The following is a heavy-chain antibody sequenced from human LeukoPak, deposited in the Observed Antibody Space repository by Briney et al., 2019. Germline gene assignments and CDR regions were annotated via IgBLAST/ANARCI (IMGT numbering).Heavy chain of an antibody. CDR2: IKQDGSEK. CDR3: ARAGYCSSTSCYGLGYYYYGMDV. Sequence: GSLRLSCAASGFTFSSYWMSWVRQAPGKGLEWVANIKQDGSEKYYVDSVKGRFTISRDNAKNSLYLQMNSLRAEDTAVYYCARAGYCSSTSCYGLGYYYYGMDVWGQGTTVTVSS. J-gene: IGHJ6*02. D-gene: IGHD2-2*03. V-gene: IGHV3-7*03. CDR1: GFTFSSYW.